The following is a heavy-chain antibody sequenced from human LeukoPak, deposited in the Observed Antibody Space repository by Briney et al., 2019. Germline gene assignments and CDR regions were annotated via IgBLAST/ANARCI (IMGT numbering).Heavy chain of an antibody. CDR3: ARALSLDYYYYMDV. V-gene: IGHV1-8*01. Sequence: GASVKVSCKASGYTFTSYDINWVRQATGQGLEWMGWMNPNSGNTGYAQKLQGRVTMTRNTSISTAYMELSSLRSEDTAVYYCARALSLDYYYYMDVWGKGTTVTVSS. D-gene: IGHD3-16*02. CDR1: GYTFTSYD. CDR2: MNPNSGNT. J-gene: IGHJ6*03.